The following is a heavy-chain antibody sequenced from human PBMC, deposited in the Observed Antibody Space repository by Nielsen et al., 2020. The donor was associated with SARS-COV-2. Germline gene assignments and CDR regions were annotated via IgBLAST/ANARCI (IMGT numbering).Heavy chain of an antibody. V-gene: IGHV2-26*01. CDR3: ARIRVVRGVYYYYFMDV. CDR1: GFSISNARMG. J-gene: IGHJ6*03. CDR2: IFSNDEK. D-gene: IGHD3-10*01. Sequence: SGPTLVKPTETLTLTCTVSGFSISNARMGVSWIRQPPGKALEWLAHIFSNDEKSYSTSLKSRLTISKDTSKSQVVLTMTNMDPVDTATYYCARIRVVRGVYYYYFMDVWGKGTTVTVSS.